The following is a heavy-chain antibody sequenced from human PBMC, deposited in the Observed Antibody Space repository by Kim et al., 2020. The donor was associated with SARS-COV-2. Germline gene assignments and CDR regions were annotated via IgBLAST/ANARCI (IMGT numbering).Heavy chain of an antibody. Sequence: SVKVSCKASGGTFSSYAISWVRQAPGQGLEWMGRIIPILGIANYAQKFQGRVTITADKSTSTAYMELSSLRSEDTAVYYCARDLGVVAGHNWFDPWGQGTLVTVSS. V-gene: IGHV1-69*04. J-gene: IGHJ5*02. D-gene: IGHD6-19*01. CDR2: IIPILGIA. CDR3: ARDLGVVAGHNWFDP. CDR1: GGTFSSYA.